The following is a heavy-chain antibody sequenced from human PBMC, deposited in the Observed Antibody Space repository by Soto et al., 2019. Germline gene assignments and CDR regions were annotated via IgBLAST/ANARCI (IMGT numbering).Heavy chain of an antibody. V-gene: IGHV3-23*01. CDR3: AKWSYLDY. D-gene: IGHD3-3*01. CDR2: ISGSDGKT. J-gene: IGHJ4*02. CDR1: GLTFRDHS. Sequence: GGSLRLSWAASGLTFRDHSITWIRQAPGKGLEWVATISGSDGKTYYADSVKGRFSISRDTSRNTLYLQMNSLRADDTAIYYCAKWSYLDYWGQGTRVTVSS.